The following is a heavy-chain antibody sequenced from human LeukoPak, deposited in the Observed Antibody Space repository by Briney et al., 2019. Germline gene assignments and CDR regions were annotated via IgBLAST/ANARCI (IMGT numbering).Heavy chain of an antibody. Sequence: GGSLRLSCAASGFTFDDYAMHWVRQAPGKGLEWVSGISWNSGSIGYADSVKGRLTISRDNAKNSLYLQMNSLRAEDTAVYYCARDGPGYYDSSGYPWGAFDIWGQGTMVTVSS. CDR3: ARDGPGYYDSSGYPWGAFDI. J-gene: IGHJ3*02. V-gene: IGHV3-9*01. D-gene: IGHD3-22*01. CDR1: GFTFDDYA. CDR2: ISWNSGSI.